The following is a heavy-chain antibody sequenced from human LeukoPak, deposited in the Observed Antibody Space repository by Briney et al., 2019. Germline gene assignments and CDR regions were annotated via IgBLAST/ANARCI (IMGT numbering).Heavy chain of an antibody. CDR1: GLIFRSYG. D-gene: IGHD6-13*01. CDR3: AKGRSSSSLFYYYYGMDV. J-gene: IGHJ6*02. CDR2: ISYDGSNK. V-gene: IGHV3-30*18. Sequence: GGSLRLSCAASGLIFRSYGMHLVRQAPGKGLELVALISYDGSNKYYADSVKGRFTIARGNSKNTLYLQMNSLRAEDTAVYYCAKGRSSSSLFYYYYGMDVWGQGTTVTVSS.